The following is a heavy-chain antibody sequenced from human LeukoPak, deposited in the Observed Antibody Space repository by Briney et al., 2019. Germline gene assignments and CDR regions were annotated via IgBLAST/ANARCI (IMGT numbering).Heavy chain of an antibody. CDR1: GFTFSSYA. CDR2: ISHDGNNK. V-gene: IGHV3-30-3*01. D-gene: IGHD3-16*01. CDR3: ARGRRCGLNDDWGGCFDS. J-gene: IGHJ4*02. Sequence: PGRSLRLSCAASGFTFSSYAMHWVRQAPGKGLEWVAVISHDGNNKYNADSVKGRFTISRDNSKNTLYLQTNSLRAEDTAVYYCARGRRCGLNDDWGGCFDSWGQGTLVTVSS.